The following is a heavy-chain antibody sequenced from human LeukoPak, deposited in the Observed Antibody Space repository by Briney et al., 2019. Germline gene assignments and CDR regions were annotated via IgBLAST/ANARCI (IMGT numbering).Heavy chain of an antibody. D-gene: IGHD6-13*01. V-gene: IGHV3-74*03. J-gene: IGHJ4*02. CDR2: VSNDGTYT. Sequence: GGSLRLSCAASGFTFSSYLMHWVRQAPGKGLVWVSRVSNDGTYTEYADSVKGRFTISRDNAKDTLYLQMNSLRAEDTAVYYCAKDDGLAAAGTSFDYWGQGTLVTVSS. CDR3: AKDDGLAAAGTSFDY. CDR1: GFTFSSYL.